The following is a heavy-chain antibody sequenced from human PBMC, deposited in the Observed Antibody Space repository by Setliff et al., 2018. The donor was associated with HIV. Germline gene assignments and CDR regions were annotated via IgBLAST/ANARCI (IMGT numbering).Heavy chain of an antibody. D-gene: IGHD3-3*01. CDR2: FDPEDDET. V-gene: IGHV1-18*01. CDR1: GYTFTSYG. Sequence: ASVKVSCKASGYTFTSYGISWVRQAPGQGLEWMGGFDPEDDETIYAQKFQGRVTMTTDTSTSTAYMELRSLRSDDTAVYYCARDWGFTIFGVVSHSFDYWGQGTLVTVSS. CDR3: ARDWGFTIFGVVSHSFDY. J-gene: IGHJ4*02.